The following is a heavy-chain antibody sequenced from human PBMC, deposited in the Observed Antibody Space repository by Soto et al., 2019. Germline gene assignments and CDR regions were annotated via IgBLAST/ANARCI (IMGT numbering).Heavy chain of an antibody. CDR2: IYYSGGT. V-gene: IGHV4-61*01. CDR1: GGSVSSGSYY. CDR3: ARVKSAAFDI. Sequence: PSETLSLTCTVSGGSVSSGSYYWSWIRQPPGKGLEWIGYIYYSGGTNYAQKFQGRVTMTRDTSISTAYMELSRLRSDDTAVYYCARVKSAAFDIWGQGTMVTVSS. J-gene: IGHJ3*02. D-gene: IGHD3-3*01.